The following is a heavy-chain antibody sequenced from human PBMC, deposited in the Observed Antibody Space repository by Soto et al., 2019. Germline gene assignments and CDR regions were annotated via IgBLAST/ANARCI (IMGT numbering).Heavy chain of an antibody. CDR2: IYWDEDK. V-gene: IGHV2-5*02. CDR1: GFSLITNGVG. D-gene: IGHD3-22*01. Sequence: QITLKESGPTLVKPTQNLTLTCTLSGFSLITNGVGVGWIRQPPGKALEWLALIYWDEDKRYSTSLKRRLTITRDTSKNQVVLPMPNMDPVDTATYYCAHKPKDYDSSGFGYWGQGTLVTVSS. J-gene: IGHJ4*02. CDR3: AHKPKDYDSSGFGY.